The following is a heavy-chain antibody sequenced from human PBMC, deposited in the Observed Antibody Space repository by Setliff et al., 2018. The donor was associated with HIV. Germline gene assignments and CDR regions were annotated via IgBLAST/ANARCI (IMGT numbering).Heavy chain of an antibody. D-gene: IGHD6-19*01. J-gene: IGHJ4*02. Sequence: SVKVSCKASGDNFNNVAFNWVRQAPGQGLEWMGGILPIFGATDYAQKFQGRLTLTAVQSENSVYMELSSLRSDDTAVYYCARYTSGWFHFDYWGQGTLVTVSS. CDR3: ARYTSGWFHFDY. V-gene: IGHV1-69*13. CDR2: ILPIFGAT. CDR1: GDNFNNVA.